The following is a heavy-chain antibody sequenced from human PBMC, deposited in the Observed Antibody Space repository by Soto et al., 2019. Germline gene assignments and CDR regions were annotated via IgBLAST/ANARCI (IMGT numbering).Heavy chain of an antibody. CDR2: IYHSGST. CDR1: VYSINIFYRY. V-gene: IGHV4-30-4*01. Sequence: SETLSITCTVSVYSINIFYRYWSWIRHPPGKGLEWMGYIYHSGSTHYNPSLNSRLTISIDTSTNRFSLNLTSVTAADTAVYFCARLRWETENNWFDPWGQGALVTVSS. D-gene: IGHD1-26*01. CDR3: ARLRWETENNWFDP. J-gene: IGHJ5*02.